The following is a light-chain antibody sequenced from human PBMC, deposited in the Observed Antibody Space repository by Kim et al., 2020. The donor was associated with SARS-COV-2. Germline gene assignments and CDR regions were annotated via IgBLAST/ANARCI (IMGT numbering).Light chain of an antibody. J-gene: IGLJ1*01. CDR1: SSNIGSNT. Sequence: QSVLTQPPSASGTPGQRVALSCSGSSSNIGSNTVNWYQQLPGTAPKLLIYNNDQRPSGVPDRFSGSKSGTSASLAIRGLQSEDEADYYCAAWDDSLNGYVFGTGTKVTVL. V-gene: IGLV1-44*01. CDR2: NND. CDR3: AAWDDSLNGYV.